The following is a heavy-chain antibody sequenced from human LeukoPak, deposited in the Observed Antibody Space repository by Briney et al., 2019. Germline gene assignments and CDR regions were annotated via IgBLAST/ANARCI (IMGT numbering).Heavy chain of an antibody. CDR2: IYWDDDK. D-gene: IGHD2-2*01. CDR3: ARRLTSTAAFDF. Sequence: SDPTLVKPTQTLTLTCTFSGFSLTTSGVNVGWIRQPPGKALEWLALIYWDDDKRYSPSLKSRLTITKDTSKSQVVLAMTNMDPVDTATYYCARRLTSTAAFDFWGQGTLVTVSS. CDR1: GFSLTTSGVN. J-gene: IGHJ4*02. V-gene: IGHV2-5*02.